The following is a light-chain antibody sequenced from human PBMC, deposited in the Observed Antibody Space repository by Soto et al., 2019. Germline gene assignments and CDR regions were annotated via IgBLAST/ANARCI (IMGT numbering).Light chain of an antibody. CDR3: QQSYSTPLFT. CDR2: AAS. CDR1: QSISSY. Sequence: DIQMTQSPSSLSASVGDRVTITCRASQSISSYLNWYQQKPGKAPKLLIYAASSLQSGVPSRFSGSESGTDFTLTISSLQPEDFATNYCQQSYSTPLFTFGPGTKVDIK. V-gene: IGKV1-39*01. J-gene: IGKJ3*01.